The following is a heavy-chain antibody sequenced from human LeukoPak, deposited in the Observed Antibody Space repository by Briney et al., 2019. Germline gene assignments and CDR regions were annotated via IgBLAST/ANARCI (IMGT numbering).Heavy chain of an antibody. V-gene: IGHV4-59*01. CDR2: IYYSGST. CDR3: ARETSQKGAHYMDV. D-gene: IGHD3-16*01. J-gene: IGHJ6*03. Sequence: SVTLSLTCTVSGGSISSYYWSWIRQPPGKGLEWIGYIYYSGSTNYNPSLKSRVTISVDTSKNQFSLKLSSVTAADTAVYYCARETSQKGAHYMDVWGKGTTVTISS. CDR1: GGSISSYY.